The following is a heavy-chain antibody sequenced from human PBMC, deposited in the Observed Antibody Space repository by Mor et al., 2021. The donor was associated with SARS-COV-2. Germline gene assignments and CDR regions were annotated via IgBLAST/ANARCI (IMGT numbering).Heavy chain of an antibody. V-gene: IGHV3-7*03. CDR3: TNHGSWCFDN. D-gene: IGHD1-26*01. Sequence: APGKGLAGVANIGGDGREIYYVDSVKGRFTISRDNAKNSLYLQMNSLRVEDTAVYYCTNHGSWCFDNWGRGTLVTVSS. J-gene: IGHJ4*02. CDR2: IGGDGREI.